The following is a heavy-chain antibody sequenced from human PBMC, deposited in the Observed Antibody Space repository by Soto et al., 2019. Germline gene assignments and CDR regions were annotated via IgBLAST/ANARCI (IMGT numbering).Heavy chain of an antibody. CDR2: ISGSGGST. J-gene: IGHJ3*02. Sequence: GGSLRLSCAASGFTFSSYAMSWVRQAPGKGLEWVSAISGSGGSTYYADSVKGRFTISRDKSKNTLYLQMNSLRAEETAVYYCATRERYFDWFGAFDIWGQGTMVTVSS. V-gene: IGHV3-23*01. CDR1: GFTFSSYA. CDR3: ATRERYFDWFGAFDI. D-gene: IGHD3-9*01.